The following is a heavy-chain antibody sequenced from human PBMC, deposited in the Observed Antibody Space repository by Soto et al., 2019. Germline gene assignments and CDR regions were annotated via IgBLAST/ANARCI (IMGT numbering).Heavy chain of an antibody. CDR2: IIPKSGDT. D-gene: IGHD3-22*01. Sequence: QVHLVQSGAEVKKPGASVNVSCKASGYTFIDYYIHWLRQAPGQGPEWMGWIIPKSGDTKYSEKFQGRVAMNRDTSINTAYMEMTSLRSDDTAVYYCARGFYDSSGFFYAGWFGPWGQGTLVTVSS. V-gene: IGHV1-2*02. CDR1: GYTFIDYY. CDR3: ARGFYDSSGFFYAGWFGP. J-gene: IGHJ5*02.